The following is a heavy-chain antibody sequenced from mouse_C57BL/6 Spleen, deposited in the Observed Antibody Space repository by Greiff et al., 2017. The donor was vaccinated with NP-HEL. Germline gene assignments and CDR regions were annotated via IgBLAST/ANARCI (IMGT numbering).Heavy chain of an antibody. CDR2: ISSGGSYT. V-gene: IGHV5-6*01. CDR3: ARQEIYYGLWYFDV. J-gene: IGHJ1*03. CDR1: GFTFSSYG. Sequence: EVHLVESGGDLVKPGGSLKLSCAASGFTFSSYGMSWVRQTPDKRLEWVATISSGGSYTYYPDSVKGRFTISRDNAKNTLYLQMSSLKSEDTAMYYCARQEIYYGLWYFDVWGTGTTVTVSS. D-gene: IGHD2-1*01.